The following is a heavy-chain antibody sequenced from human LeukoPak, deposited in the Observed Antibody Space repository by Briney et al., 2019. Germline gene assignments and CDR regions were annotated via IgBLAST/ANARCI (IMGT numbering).Heavy chain of an antibody. CDR1: GYTFTGYY. CDR2: INPNSGGT. J-gene: IGHJ4*02. D-gene: IGHD2-21*02. V-gene: IGHV1-2*02. Sequence: ASVKVSCKASGYTFTGYYMHWVRQAPGQGLEWMGWINPNSGGTNYAQKFQGRVTMTRDTSISTAYMELRSLRSKDTAMYYFATLTSIKSNSWGQGTLLTVYS. CDR3: ATLTSIKSNS.